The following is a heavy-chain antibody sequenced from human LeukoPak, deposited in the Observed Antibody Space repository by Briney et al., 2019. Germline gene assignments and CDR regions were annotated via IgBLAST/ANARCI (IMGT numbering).Heavy chain of an antibody. CDR2: ISSSSSTI. CDR1: GFTFSSYS. Sequence: PGGSLRLSCVGSGFTFSSYSMNWVSQAPGKGLEWVSYISSSSSTIYYADSVKGRFTISRDNAKNSLYLQMNSLRAEDTAVYYCAKGLYGDYVDYWGQGTLVTVSS. CDR3: AKGLYGDYVDY. J-gene: IGHJ4*02. V-gene: IGHV3-48*04. D-gene: IGHD4-17*01.